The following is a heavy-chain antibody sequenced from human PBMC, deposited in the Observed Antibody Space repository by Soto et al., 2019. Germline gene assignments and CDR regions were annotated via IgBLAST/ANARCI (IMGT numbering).Heavy chain of an antibody. D-gene: IGHD3-9*01. J-gene: IGHJ4*02. Sequence: QVQLVESGGGLVKPGGSLRLSCAASGFTFSDYYMSWIRQAPGKGLEWVSHISSSSSYTDYADSVKGRFTISRDNAKNSLYLQMNSLRAEDTAVYYCARGGDILTGYYTVDYWGQGTLVTVSS. CDR1: GFTFSDYY. CDR3: ARGGDILTGYYTVDY. CDR2: ISSSSSYT. V-gene: IGHV3-11*05.